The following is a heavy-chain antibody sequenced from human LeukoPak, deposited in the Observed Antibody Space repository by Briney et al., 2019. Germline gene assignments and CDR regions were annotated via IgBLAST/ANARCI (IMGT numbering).Heavy chain of an antibody. CDR2: ISSSSSYI. V-gene: IGHV3-21*01. J-gene: IGHJ5*02. CDR3: ARGYSSSWYNWFDP. CDR1: GFTFSSYS. D-gene: IGHD6-13*01. Sequence: GGSLRLSCAASGFTFSSYSMNWVRQAPGKGLEWVSFISSSSSYIYYADSVKGRFTISRDNAKNSLYLQMNSLRAEDTAVYYCARGYSSSWYNWFDPWGQGTLVTVSS.